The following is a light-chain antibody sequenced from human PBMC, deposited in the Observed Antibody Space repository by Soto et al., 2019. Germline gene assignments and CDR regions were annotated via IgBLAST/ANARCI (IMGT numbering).Light chain of an antibody. J-gene: IGLJ1*01. CDR1: KNDIGVYDF. CDR2: EVV. CDR3: KSYAGSNNYV. Sequence: QSALTQPPSASGSPGQSVTISCTGTKNDIGVYDFVSWYQHHPGKAPRLIIYEVVQRPSGVPDRFSGSKSGNTASLTVSGLQAADDADYFCKSYAGSNNYVLGSGTKVTV. V-gene: IGLV2-8*01.